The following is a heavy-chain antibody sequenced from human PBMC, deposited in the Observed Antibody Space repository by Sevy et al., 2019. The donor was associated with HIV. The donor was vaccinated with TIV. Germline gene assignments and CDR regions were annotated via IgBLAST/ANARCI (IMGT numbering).Heavy chain of an antibody. CDR2: IKQEESEK. Sequence: GGSLRLSCAASGFRFTDYWMSWVRQPPGKGLEWVATIKQEESEKYYVDSGKGRFVISRDNGKTSVSLQMNGLRVEDTALYYCAREVGGFNWRPYYFDSWGQGTLVTVSS. CDR3: AREVGGFNWRPYYFDS. D-gene: IGHD3-16*01. J-gene: IGHJ4*02. CDR1: GFRFTDYW. V-gene: IGHV3-7*01.